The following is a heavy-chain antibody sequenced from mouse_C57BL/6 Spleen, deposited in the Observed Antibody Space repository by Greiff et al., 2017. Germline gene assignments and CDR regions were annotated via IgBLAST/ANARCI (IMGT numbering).Heavy chain of an antibody. D-gene: IGHD2-1*01. V-gene: IGHV1-55*01. J-gene: IGHJ2*01. CDR2: IYPGSGST. CDR1: GYTFTSYW. Sequence: QVQLQQPGAELVKPGASVKMSCKASGYTFTSYWITWVKQRPGQGLEWIGDIYPGSGSTNYNEKFKSKATLTVETSSSTAYMQLSSRTSDDSAVYYCARRDGNSCDYWGQGTTLTVSS. CDR3: ARRDGNSCDY.